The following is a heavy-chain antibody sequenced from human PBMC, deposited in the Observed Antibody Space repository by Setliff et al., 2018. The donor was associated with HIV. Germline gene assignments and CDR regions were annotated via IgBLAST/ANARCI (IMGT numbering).Heavy chain of an antibody. CDR1: GGTFSSYA. V-gene: IGHV1-69*05. J-gene: IGHJ3*02. D-gene: IGHD1-26*01. CDR2: IIPMFGTL. CDR3: ARGHSHGYGYSGSYGPFDI. Sequence: ASVKVSCKASGGTFSSYAINWVRQAPGQGLEWMGGIIPMFGTLNFAQKFQGRVTITTDESTSTTYMELNSLRSEDTAVYYCARGHSHGYGYSGSYGPFDIWGQGTMVTVSS.